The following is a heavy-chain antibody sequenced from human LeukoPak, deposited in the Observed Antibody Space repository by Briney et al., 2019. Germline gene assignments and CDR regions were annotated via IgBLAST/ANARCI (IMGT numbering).Heavy chain of an antibody. CDR2: IYYSGST. V-gene: IGHV4-39*01. J-gene: IGHJ4*02. Sequence: KPSETLSLTCTVSGGSISSSSYYWGWIRQPPGKGLEWIGSIYYSGSTYYNPSLKSRVTISVDTSKNQFSLKLSSVTAADTAVYYCARRYCSSTSRPEFDYWGQGTLVTVSS. D-gene: IGHD2-2*01. CDR3: ARRYCSSTSRPEFDY. CDR1: GGSISSSSYY.